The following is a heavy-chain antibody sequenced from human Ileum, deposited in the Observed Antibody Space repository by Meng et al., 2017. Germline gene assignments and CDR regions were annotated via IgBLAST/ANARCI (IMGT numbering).Heavy chain of an antibody. J-gene: IGHJ3*02. Sequence: GGSLRLSCKGSGYSFTNYWIGWVRQMPGKGLEWMGIIYPGDSDTKYSPSFQGQVTVSADKSISTAYLQWSSLKASDTAMYYCATRISSSTLRVFDIWGQGTLVTVSS. V-gene: IGHV5-51*01. D-gene: IGHD6-6*01. CDR2: IYPGDSDT. CDR1: GYSFTNYW. CDR3: ATRISSSTLRVFDI.